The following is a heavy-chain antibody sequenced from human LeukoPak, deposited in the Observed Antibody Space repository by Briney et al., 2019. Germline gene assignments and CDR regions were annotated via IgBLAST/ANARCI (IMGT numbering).Heavy chain of an antibody. Sequence: ASVKVSCKASGYTFTGYYMHWVRQAPGQGLEWMGWINPNSGGTNYAQKFQGRVTMTRDTSISTAYMELSRLRSDDTAVYYCAKSAHSTGLTYYYGSGRYNWFDPWGQGTLVTVSS. D-gene: IGHD3-10*01. J-gene: IGHJ5*02. V-gene: IGHV1-2*02. CDR2: INPNSGGT. CDR1: GYTFTGYY. CDR3: AKSAHSTGLTYYYGSGRYNWFDP.